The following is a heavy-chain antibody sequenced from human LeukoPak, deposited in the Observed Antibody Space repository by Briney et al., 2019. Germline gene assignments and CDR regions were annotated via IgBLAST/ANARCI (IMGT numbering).Heavy chain of an antibody. CDR2: ISAYNGNT. CDR3: ARAPPYYDSSGYYY. J-gene: IGHJ4*02. Sequence: GASVKVSCKAYGYTFTSYGISWVRQAPGQGLEWMGWISAYNGNTNYAQKLQGRVTMTTDTSTSTAYMELRSLRSDDTAVYYCARAPPYYDSSGYYYWGQGTLVTVSS. D-gene: IGHD3-22*01. CDR1: GYTFTSYG. V-gene: IGHV1-18*01.